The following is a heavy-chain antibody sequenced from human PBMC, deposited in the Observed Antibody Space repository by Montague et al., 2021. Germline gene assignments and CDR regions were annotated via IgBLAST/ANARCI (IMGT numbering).Heavy chain of an antibody. V-gene: IGHV4-4*07. J-gene: IGHJ6*03. D-gene: IGHD1-26*01. CDR2: LSNGGST. CDR3: ARDTVGASGYFYYSYMDV. CDR1: GDSINTYS. Sequence: ETLSLTCTVFGDSINTYSWSWIRQPAGKGLEWIGRLSNGGSTNSNPSLKSRVSMSVDTSKNQFSLKLSSVTAADTAVYFCARDTVGASGYFYYSYMDVWGRGTTVTVSS.